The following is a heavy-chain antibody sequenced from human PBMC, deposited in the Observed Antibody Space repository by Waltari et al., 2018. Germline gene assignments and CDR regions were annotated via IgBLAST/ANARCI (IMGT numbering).Heavy chain of an antibody. Sequence: QVPLVQSGAEVKKPGASVKVSCQASGYTLTGYYMPWVRQAPGQGLEWMGRINPNSGGTNYAQKFQGRVTMTRDTSISTAYMELSRLRSDDTAVYYCTKTENSRSWFDPWGQGTLVTVSS. CDR1: GYTLTGYY. J-gene: IGHJ5*02. CDR2: INPNSGGT. CDR3: TKTENSRSWFDP. D-gene: IGHD5-18*01. V-gene: IGHV1-2*06.